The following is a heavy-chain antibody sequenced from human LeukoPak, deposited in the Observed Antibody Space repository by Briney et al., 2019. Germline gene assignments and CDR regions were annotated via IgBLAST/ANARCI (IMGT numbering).Heavy chain of an antibody. CDR3: AKHRFESGGYHSTD. Sequence: GGSLRLSCAASGFTFSSYAMSWVRQAPGEGLAWASTISGGSGSTYCADSVKGRFTISRDNSKNTLYLQMNSLRDEDTAVYYCAKHRFESGGYHSTDWGQGTLVTVSS. CDR2: ISGGSGST. D-gene: IGHD3-22*01. V-gene: IGHV3-23*01. J-gene: IGHJ4*02. CDR1: GFTFSSYA.